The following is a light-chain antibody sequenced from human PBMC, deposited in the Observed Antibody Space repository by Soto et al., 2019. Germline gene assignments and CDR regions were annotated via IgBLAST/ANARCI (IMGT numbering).Light chain of an antibody. Sequence: IVLTQSPGTLSLSPGERATLSCRASQSVRNNYLAWYQQKPGQAPRRLIYGASSRATGIPDRFSGSGSGTDFTLTISRLEPEDFAVYYCQQYGSSPTFGEGTRLEIK. J-gene: IGKJ5*01. CDR3: QQYGSSPT. V-gene: IGKV3-20*01. CDR1: QSVRNNY. CDR2: GAS.